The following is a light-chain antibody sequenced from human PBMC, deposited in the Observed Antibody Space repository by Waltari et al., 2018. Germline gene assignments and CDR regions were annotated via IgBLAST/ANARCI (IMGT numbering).Light chain of an antibody. V-gene: IGLV3-1*01. CDR3: QALGTGAWV. Sequence: SYELTQPPSVSVSPGQTASITCSGDILGNKYASWYQQKPGQSPLLVIYQDTNRPSGSPELFAGSKSGNAATLTISGTQAMDEADYYCQALGTGAWVFGGGTKLTVL. J-gene: IGLJ3*02. CDR2: QDT. CDR1: ILGNKY.